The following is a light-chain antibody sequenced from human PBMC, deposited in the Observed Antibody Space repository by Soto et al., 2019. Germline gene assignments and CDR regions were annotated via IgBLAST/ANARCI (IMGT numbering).Light chain of an antibody. CDR3: SSYTSSSTLYV. CDR2: AVS. Sequence: QSVLNQPASVSGSPGQSIATSCTGTSSVVGGYNYVSWYQQHPGKAPKLMIYAVSNRTSGVSNRFSGSKSGNTASLTISGLQAEDEADYYCSSYTSSSTLYVFGTGTKVTVL. V-gene: IGLV2-14*01. CDR1: SSVVGGYNY. J-gene: IGLJ1*01.